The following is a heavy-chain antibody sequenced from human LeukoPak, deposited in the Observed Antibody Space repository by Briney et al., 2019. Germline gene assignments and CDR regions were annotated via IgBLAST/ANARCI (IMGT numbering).Heavy chain of an antibody. J-gene: IGHJ4*02. V-gene: IGHV3-7*01. CDR1: GFSFSSYW. D-gene: IGHD1-1*01. CDR3: AIARVAGIPRTYYFDY. CDR2: IKQDGSEK. Sequence: PGGSLRLSCATAGFSFSSYWMSWVRQAAGKGLGWVANIKQDGSEKYYVASVKGRFTISRDNAKNSLYPQMSSLRAEDTAVYYSAIARVAGIPRTYYFDYWGQGTLVTVSS.